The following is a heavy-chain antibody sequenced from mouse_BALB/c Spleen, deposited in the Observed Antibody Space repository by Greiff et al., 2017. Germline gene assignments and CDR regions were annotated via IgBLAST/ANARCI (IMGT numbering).Heavy chain of an antibody. CDR3: ARAEGSSYLYYFDY. D-gene: IGHD1-1*01. CDR1: GYTFTDYA. CDR2: ISTYYGDA. V-gene: IGHV1S137*01. J-gene: IGHJ2*01. Sequence: QVQLQQSGAELVRPGVSVKISCKGSGYTFTDYAMHWVKQSHAKSLEWIGVISTYYGDASYNQKFKGKATMTVDKSSSTAYMELARLTSEDSAIYYCARAEGSSYLYYFDYWGQGTTLTVSS.